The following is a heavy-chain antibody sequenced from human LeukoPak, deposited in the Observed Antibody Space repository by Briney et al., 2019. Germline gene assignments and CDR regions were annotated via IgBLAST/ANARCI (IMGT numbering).Heavy chain of an antibody. D-gene: IGHD3-3*01. CDR2: ISSSSSTI. V-gene: IGHV3-48*04. CDR1: GFTFSSYS. CDR3: AKDYYDFWSGYYKSVNWFDP. Sequence: GGSLRLSCAASGFTFSSYSMNWVRQAPGKGLEWVSYISSSSSTIYYADSVKGRFTISRDNAKNSLYLQMNSLRAEDTAVYYCAKDYYDFWSGYYKSVNWFDPWGQGTLVTVSS. J-gene: IGHJ5*02.